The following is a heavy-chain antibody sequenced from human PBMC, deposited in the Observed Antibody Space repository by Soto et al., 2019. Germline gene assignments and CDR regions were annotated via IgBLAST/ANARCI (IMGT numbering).Heavy chain of an antibody. D-gene: IGHD2-2*01. CDR3: AREAGFCSRTSCYRRAFDT. J-gene: IGHJ3*02. CDR2: INTDGGSS. CDR1: GFTFSGHW. V-gene: IGHV3-74*03. Sequence: EVQLVESGGDLVQPGGSLRLSCAASGFTFSGHWMHWVRQVPGKGLEWVSRINTDGGSSAYAVSVKGRFTISRDNAKNTLYLQMNGLRAEDTAVYYCAREAGFCSRTSCYRRAFDTWGQGTTVTVSS.